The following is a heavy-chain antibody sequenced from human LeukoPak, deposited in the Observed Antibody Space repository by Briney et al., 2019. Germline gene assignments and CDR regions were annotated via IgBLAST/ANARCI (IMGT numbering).Heavy chain of an antibody. CDR3: ARHNPKYSSGWQGIDY. CDR2: IYYSGST. J-gene: IGHJ4*02. V-gene: IGHV4-39*01. CDR1: GGSISSSNYY. D-gene: IGHD6-19*01. Sequence: PSETLSLTCTVSGGSISSSNYYWGWIRQPPGKGLEWIGSIYYSGSTYYNPSLKSRVTISVDTSKNQFSLKLSSVTAADTAVYYCARHNPKYSSGWQGIDYWGQGTLVTVSS.